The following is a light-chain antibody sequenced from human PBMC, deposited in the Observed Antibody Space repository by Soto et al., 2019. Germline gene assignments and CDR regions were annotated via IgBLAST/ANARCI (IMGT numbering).Light chain of an antibody. CDR2: DAS. CDR1: QTISFS. Sequence: DIQMTQSPSTLSASVGDRVTITCRASQTISFSLAWYQQKPGKAPKLLIYDASSLESGVPSRFSGSGSGTEFTLTISSLQPDDFATYYCQQYNSLWTFGQGTKVDIK. CDR3: QQYNSLWT. J-gene: IGKJ1*01. V-gene: IGKV1-5*01.